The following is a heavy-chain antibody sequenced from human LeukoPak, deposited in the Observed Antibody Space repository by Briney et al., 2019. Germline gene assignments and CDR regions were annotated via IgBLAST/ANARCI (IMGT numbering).Heavy chain of an antibody. V-gene: IGHV1-8*01. CDR1: GYTFTRYD. Sequence: ASVKVSCKASGYTFTRYDINWVRQATGHGLECLGWMNPKSGNTGYAQKFQGRVTMTRNTSISTAYMELSSLRSEDTAVYYCARGHREYCSSTSCYRTGSWFDPWGQGTLVTVSS. CDR3: ARGHREYCSSTSCYRTGSWFDP. CDR2: MNPKSGNT. J-gene: IGHJ5*02. D-gene: IGHD2-2*02.